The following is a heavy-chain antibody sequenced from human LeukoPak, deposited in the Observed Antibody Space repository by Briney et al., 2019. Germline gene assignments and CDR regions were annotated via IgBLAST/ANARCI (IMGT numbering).Heavy chain of an antibody. Sequence: QPGGSLLLSCAASGFTFHNFAMSGGRQATGKGVEWVSSISSSGVFSFYAVSVTVRFTIFRDNSRYTLSLQMNSLRAEDAAMYYCVKDRPNYYESNGDYYKRDGDFWGQGTLVTVSA. J-gene: IGHJ4*02. CDR2: ISSSGVFS. D-gene: IGHD3-22*01. V-gene: IGHV3-23*01. CDR3: VKDRPNYYESNGDYYKRDGDF. CDR1: GFTFHNFA.